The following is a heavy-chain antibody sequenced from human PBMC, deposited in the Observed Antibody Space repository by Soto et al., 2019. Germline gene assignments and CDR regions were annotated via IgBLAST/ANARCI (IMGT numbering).Heavy chain of an antibody. J-gene: IGHJ4*02. Sequence: GASVKVSCKASGGTFGSYAISWVQQAPGQGLEWMGGIIPIFGTANYAQKFQGRVTITADESTSTAYMELSSLRSEDTAVYYCARDLDFWSGDFDYWGQGTLVTVSS. V-gene: IGHV1-69*13. D-gene: IGHD3-3*01. CDR1: GGTFGSYA. CDR2: IIPIFGTA. CDR3: ARDLDFWSGDFDY.